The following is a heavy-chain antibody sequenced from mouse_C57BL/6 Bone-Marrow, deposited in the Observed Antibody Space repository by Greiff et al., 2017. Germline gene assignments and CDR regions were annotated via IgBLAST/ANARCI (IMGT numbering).Heavy chain of an antibody. CDR3: AREGYYGGSYWYFDV. D-gene: IGHD1-1*01. Sequence: EVQLQQSGPELVKPGASVKISCKASGYTFTDYYMNWVKQSHGKSLEWIGDINPNNGGTSYNQKFKGKATLTVDKSSSTAYMELRSLTSEDSAVYYCAREGYYGGSYWYFDVWGTGTTVTVSS. V-gene: IGHV1-26*01. CDR1: GYTFTDYY. CDR2: INPNNGGT. J-gene: IGHJ1*03.